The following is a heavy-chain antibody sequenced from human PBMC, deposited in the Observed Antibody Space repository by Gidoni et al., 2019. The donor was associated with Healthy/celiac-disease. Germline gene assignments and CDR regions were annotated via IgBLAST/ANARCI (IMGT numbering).Heavy chain of an antibody. CDR2: INQSGST. J-gene: IGHJ4*02. CDR1: GGSFSGYY. Sequence: QVQLQQWGAGLWKPSETLSLTCAVYGGSFSGYYWSWIRQPPGEGLEWIGEINQSGSTNYNPSLKSRVTISVDTSKNQFSLKLSSVTAADTAVYYCARGAPRWLHPEGFDYWGQGTLVTVSS. D-gene: IGHD5-12*01. V-gene: IGHV4-34*01. CDR3: ARGAPRWLHPEGFDY.